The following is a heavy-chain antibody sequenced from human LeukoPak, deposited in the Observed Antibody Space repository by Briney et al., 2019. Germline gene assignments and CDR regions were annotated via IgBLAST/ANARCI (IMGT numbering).Heavy chain of an antibody. D-gene: IGHD2-2*01. V-gene: IGHV1-46*01. CDR3: ARDRRICSSTSCPTYYYYYYMDV. J-gene: IGHJ6*03. Sequence: GASVKVSCKASGYTFTSYYMHWVRQAPGQGLEWMGIINPSGGSTSYAQKFQGRVTMTRDTSTSTVYMELSSLRSEDTAVYYCARDRRICSSTSCPTYYYYYYMDVWGKGTTVTVSS. CDR2: INPSGGST. CDR1: GYTFTSYY.